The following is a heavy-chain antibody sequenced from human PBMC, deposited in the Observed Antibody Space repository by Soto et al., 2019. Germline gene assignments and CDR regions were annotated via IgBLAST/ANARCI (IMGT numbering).Heavy chain of an antibody. D-gene: IGHD4-4*01. CDR3: ARGVRVTVARWFYP. CDR1: GYTFTSYD. J-gene: IGHJ5*02. CDR2: MNPNSGNT. V-gene: IGHV1-8*01. Sequence: ASVKVSCKASGYTFTSYDINWVRQATGQGLEWMGWMNPNSGNTGYAQKFQGRVTMTRNTSISTAYMELSSLRSEDTAVYYCARGVRVTVARWFYPWGQGTLVTVSS.